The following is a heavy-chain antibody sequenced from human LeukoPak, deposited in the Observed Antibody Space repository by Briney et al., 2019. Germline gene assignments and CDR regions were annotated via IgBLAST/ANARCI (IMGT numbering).Heavy chain of an antibody. D-gene: IGHD3-16*01. CDR3: ATQRGSYLWGTDFDY. CDR2: INPNSGDT. Sequence: GASVKVSCKASGYTFTGYYMHWVRQAPGQGLEWMGWINPNSGDTKYAQKFQGRVTMTRGTSISTAYMELSRLRSDDTALYYCATQRGSYLWGTDFDYWGQGTLVTVSS. CDR1: GYTFTGYY. J-gene: IGHJ4*02. V-gene: IGHV1-2*02.